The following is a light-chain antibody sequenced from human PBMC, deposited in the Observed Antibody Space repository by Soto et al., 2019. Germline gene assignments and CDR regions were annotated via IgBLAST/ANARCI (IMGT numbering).Light chain of an antibody. V-gene: IGKV3-15*01. Sequence: EVVMTQSPGTLSVSLGESATLSCRASQSVDGYLAWYQQKPCQAPRLLIYGASTRATGVTARFRGGGSGTEFTLTISSLQSEDSAVYYGQQYQKWPPITFGPGTRLEIK. J-gene: IGKJ5*01. CDR1: QSVDGY. CDR2: GAS. CDR3: QQYQKWPPIT.